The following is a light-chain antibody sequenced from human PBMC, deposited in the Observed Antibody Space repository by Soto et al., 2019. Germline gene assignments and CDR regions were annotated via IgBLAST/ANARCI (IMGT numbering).Light chain of an antibody. CDR3: QQYSSSPIT. J-gene: IGKJ5*01. Sequence: IVLTQSPCTLSLSPAERAALSCRASQSFSSTYLAWYQQKPGQAPRLLIYGASSRATGIPDRFSGGGSGTDFSLTISRLDPEDFAVYYCQQYSSSPITFGQGTRLEI. CDR1: QSFSSTY. V-gene: IGKV3-20*01. CDR2: GAS.